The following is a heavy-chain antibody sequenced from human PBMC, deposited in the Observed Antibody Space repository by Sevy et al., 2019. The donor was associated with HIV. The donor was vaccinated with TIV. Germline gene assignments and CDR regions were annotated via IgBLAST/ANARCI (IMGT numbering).Heavy chain of an antibody. CDR2: ISWNSGSL. J-gene: IGHJ1*01. D-gene: IGHD5-18*01. CDR3: AKTPARAYDYGHHGKFFRD. V-gene: IGHV3-9*01. CDR1: GFSFEDYA. Sequence: SLKISCAASGFSFEDYAMHWVRQAPGKGLEWVAGISWNSGSLGYADSVRGRFTISRDNAKYSLYLQMNSLRTEDTALYFCAKTPARAYDYGHHGKFFRDWGQGTLVTVSS.